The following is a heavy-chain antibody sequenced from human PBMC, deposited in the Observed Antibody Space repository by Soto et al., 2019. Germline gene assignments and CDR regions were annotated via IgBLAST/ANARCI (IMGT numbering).Heavy chain of an antibody. CDR2: IYYSGST. CDR3: AREDIVVVVAADFRGAFDI. D-gene: IGHD2-15*01. Sequence: QVQLQESGPGLVKPSQTLSLTCTVSGGSISSGGYYWSWLRQHPGKGLEWIGYIYYSGSTYYNPSLKSRVTISVDTSKNQFSLKLSSVTAADTAVYYCAREDIVVVVAADFRGAFDIWGQGTMVTVSS. J-gene: IGHJ3*02. CDR1: GGSISSGGYY. V-gene: IGHV4-31*03.